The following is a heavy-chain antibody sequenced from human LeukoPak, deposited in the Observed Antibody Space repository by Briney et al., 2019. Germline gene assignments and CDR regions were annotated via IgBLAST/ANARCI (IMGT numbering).Heavy chain of an antibody. Sequence: SVKVSCKASGGTFSSYAISWVRQAPGQGLEWMGGIIPIFCTANYAQKYQGRVTITADESTSTAYMELSSLRSEDTAVYYCASPSRGGYYSIFDYWGQGTLVTVSS. J-gene: IGHJ4*02. V-gene: IGHV1-69*13. D-gene: IGHD3-10*01. CDR1: GGTFSSYA. CDR2: IIPIFCTA. CDR3: ASPSRGGYYSIFDY.